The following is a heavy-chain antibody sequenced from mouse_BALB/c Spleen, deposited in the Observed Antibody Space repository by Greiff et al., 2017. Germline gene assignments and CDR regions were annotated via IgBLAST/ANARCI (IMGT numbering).Heavy chain of an antibody. D-gene: IGHD2-2*01. CDR3: ARGRYYGYDRAMDY. CDR2: ISSGGST. CDR1: GFTFSSYA. Sequence: EVKVVESGGGLVKPGGSLKLSCAASGFTFSSYAMSWVRQTPEKRLEWVASISSGGSTYYPDSVKGRFTISRDNARNILYLQMSSLRSEDTAMYYCARGRYYGYDRAMDYWGQGTSVTVSS. V-gene: IGHV5-6-5*01. J-gene: IGHJ4*01.